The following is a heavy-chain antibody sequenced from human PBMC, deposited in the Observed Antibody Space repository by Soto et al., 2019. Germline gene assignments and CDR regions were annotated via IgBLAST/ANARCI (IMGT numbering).Heavy chain of an antibody. Sequence: PSETLSLTCAVYGGSFSGYYWSWIRQPPGKRLEWIGEINHSGSTNYNPSLKSRVTISVDTSKNQFSLKLSSVTAADTAVYYCARYARGVIIDYFDYWGQGTLVTVSS. D-gene: IGHD3-10*01. CDR3: ARYARGVIIDYFDY. V-gene: IGHV4-34*01. CDR1: GGSFSGYY. J-gene: IGHJ4*02. CDR2: INHSGST.